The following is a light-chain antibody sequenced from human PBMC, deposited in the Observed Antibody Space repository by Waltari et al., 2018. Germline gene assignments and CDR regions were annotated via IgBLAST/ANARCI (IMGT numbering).Light chain of an antibody. CDR2: RNT. CDR3: QSYDTSLRSSV. J-gene: IGLJ2*01. V-gene: IGLV1-40*01. CDR1: SSNIGAAYD. Sequence: QSVLTQPPSVSGAPGQRVTLHCTGSSSNIGAAYDVHCYQQIPGTAPKLLIYRNTNRPSGVPDRFSGSKSGTSASLAITGLQAEDEADYYCQSYDTSLRSSVFGGGTKLTVL.